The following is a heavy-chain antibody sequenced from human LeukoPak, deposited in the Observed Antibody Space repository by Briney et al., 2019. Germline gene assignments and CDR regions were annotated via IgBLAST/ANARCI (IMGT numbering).Heavy chain of an antibody. D-gene: IGHD5-12*01. CDR3: ARAVGWLRPFDY. V-gene: IGHV4-59*01. J-gene: IGHJ4*02. Sequence: SETLSLICTVSGGSISSYYWSWIRQPPGKGLEWIGYICYSGSTNYNPSLKSRVTISVDTSKNQFSLKLSSVTAADTAVYYCARAVGWLRPFDYWGQGTLVTVSS. CDR2: ICYSGST. CDR1: GGSISSYY.